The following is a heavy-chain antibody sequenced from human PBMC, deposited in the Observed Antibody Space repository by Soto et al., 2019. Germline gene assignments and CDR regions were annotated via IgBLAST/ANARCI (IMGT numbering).Heavy chain of an antibody. J-gene: IGHJ3*02. CDR3: ARWELKRANAFDI. Sequence: GASVNVSCKASGGTFSSYAISWVRQAPGQGLEWMGGIIPIFGTANYAQKFQGRVTITADESTSTAYMELSSLRSEDTAVYYCARWELKRANAFDIWGQGTMVTVSS. D-gene: IGHD1-1*01. CDR2: IIPIFGTA. V-gene: IGHV1-69*13. CDR1: GGTFSSYA.